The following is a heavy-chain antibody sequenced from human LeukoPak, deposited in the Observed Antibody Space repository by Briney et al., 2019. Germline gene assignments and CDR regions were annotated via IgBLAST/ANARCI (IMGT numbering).Heavy chain of an antibody. Sequence: PSETLSLTCTVSGYSISSGYYWGWIRQPPGKGLEWIGSIYHSGSTYYNPSLKSRVTISVDTSKNQFSLKLSSVTAADTAVYYCARLIVLMVYAPIGYFDYWGQGTLVTVSS. CDR3: ARLIVLMVYAPIGYFDY. D-gene: IGHD2-8*01. J-gene: IGHJ4*02. V-gene: IGHV4-38-2*02. CDR1: GYSISSGYY. CDR2: IYHSGST.